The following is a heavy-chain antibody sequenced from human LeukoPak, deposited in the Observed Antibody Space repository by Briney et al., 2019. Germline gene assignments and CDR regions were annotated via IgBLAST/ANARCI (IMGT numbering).Heavy chain of an antibody. J-gene: IGHJ4*02. CDR2: IRANGRET. CDR1: GFTFSTYW. Sequence: GGSLRLSCAASGFTFSTYWMTWVRQAPGKGLEWVANIRANGRETYYVDSVKGRFTISRDNAQKSLYLQLNSLRVEDTAIYYCAKGGYVDYCGQGSLVTVSS. V-gene: IGHV3-7*01. D-gene: IGHD3-16*01. CDR3: AKGGYVDY.